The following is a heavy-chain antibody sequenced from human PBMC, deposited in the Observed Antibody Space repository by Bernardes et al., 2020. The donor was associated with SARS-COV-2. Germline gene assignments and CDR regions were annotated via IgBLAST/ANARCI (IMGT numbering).Heavy chain of an antibody. D-gene: IGHD3-22*01. CDR3: AKVARHYDSSGSYSYYFDY. J-gene: IGHJ4*02. Sequence: GGSLRLSCAASRFIFSSYAMSWVRQAPGKGLEWVSGISGSGANTHYADSVKGRVTISRDNSKNTLYLQMTSLRAEDTAAYYCAKVARHYDSSGSYSYYFDYWGQGTLVTVSP. CDR1: RFIFSSYA. CDR2: ISGSGANT. V-gene: IGHV3-23*01.